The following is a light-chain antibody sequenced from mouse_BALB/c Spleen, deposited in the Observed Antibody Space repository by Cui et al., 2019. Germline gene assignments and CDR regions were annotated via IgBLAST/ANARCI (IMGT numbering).Light chain of an antibody. CDR2: DTS. Sequence: ENVLTQSPAIMSASPGEKVTMTCSASSSVSYMHWYQQKSSTSPKLWIYDTSKLASGVPGRFSGSGSGNSYSLTISSMEAEDVATYYCFQGSGYPLTIGSGTKLEIK. J-gene: IGKJ4*01. CDR1: SSVSY. CDR3: FQGSGYPLT. V-gene: IGKV4-63*01.